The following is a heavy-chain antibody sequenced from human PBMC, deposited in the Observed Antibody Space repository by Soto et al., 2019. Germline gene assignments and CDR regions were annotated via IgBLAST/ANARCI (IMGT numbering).Heavy chain of an antibody. CDR1: GGSISSGGYY. CDR2: IYYSGST. J-gene: IGHJ5*02. CDR3: ARLTYYYDSSGYPVFDP. V-gene: IGHV4-31*02. D-gene: IGHD3-22*01. Sequence: SETLSLTXTVSGGSISSGGYYWSWIRQHPGKGLEWIGYIYYSGSTYYNPSLKSRVTISVDTSKNQFSLKLSSVTAADTAVYYCARLTYYYDSSGYPVFDPWGQGTLVTVSS.